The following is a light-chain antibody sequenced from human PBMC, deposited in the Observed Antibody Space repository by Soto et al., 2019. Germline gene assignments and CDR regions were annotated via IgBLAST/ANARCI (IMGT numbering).Light chain of an antibody. J-gene: IGLJ2*01. Sequence: SYELTQPPSVSVAPGQPARIACGGTNIGSEKSVHWYQQKPGQAAVLVVYDDSDRPSGSPERFSGSNSGDTATLIISRVEAVDEADYYCQVWDRSSDQVIFGGGTKLTVL. CDR2: DDS. CDR1: NIGSEKS. V-gene: IGLV3-21*02. CDR3: QVWDRSSDQVI.